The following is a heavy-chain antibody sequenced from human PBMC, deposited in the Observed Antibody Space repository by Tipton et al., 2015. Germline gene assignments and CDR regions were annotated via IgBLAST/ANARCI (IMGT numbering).Heavy chain of an antibody. J-gene: IGHJ5*02. V-gene: IGHV4-59*01. CDR2: VYFTGTT. CDR1: GGSISSYF. CDR3: AREAIFGVAYWFDP. Sequence: TLSLTCNVSGGSISSYFWSWIRQPPGMGLEWIGYVYFTGTTNYNPSFKSRVTMSIDTSNNEFSLKLRSVTAADTAVYYCAREAIFGVAYWFDPWGPGTLVTVSS. D-gene: IGHD3-3*01.